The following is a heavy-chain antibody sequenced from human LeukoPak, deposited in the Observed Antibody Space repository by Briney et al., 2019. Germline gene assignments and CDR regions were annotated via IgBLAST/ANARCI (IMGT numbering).Heavy chain of an antibody. CDR3: ARRVMTTVTTIVDY. CDR2: IIPIFGTA. D-gene: IGHD4-11*01. Sequence: SVKVSCKASGGTFSNYAISWVRQAPGQGLEWMGGIIPIFGTANYAQKFQGRVTITADESTSTAYMELSSLRSEDTAVYYCARRVMTTVTTIVDYWGQGTLVTVSS. J-gene: IGHJ4*02. V-gene: IGHV1-69*13. CDR1: GGTFSNYA.